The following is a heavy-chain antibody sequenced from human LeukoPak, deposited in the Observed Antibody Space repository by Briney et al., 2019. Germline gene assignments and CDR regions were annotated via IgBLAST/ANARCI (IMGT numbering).Heavy chain of an antibody. CDR2: INQDGSKK. Sequence: GGSLRLSCATSGFTFSSYWMSWVRQAPGKGPEWVAFINQDGSKKYFVGSLKGRFTISRDNGKNSMYLQMNSLRVEDTAVYYCARYSGYDYLDRRAYYFDYWGQGTLVTVSS. D-gene: IGHD5-12*01. CDR1: GFTFSSYW. V-gene: IGHV3-7*01. J-gene: IGHJ4*02. CDR3: ARYSGYDYLDRRAYYFDY.